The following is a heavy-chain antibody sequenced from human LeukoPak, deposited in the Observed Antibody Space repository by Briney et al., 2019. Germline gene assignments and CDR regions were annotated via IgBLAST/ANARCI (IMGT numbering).Heavy chain of an antibody. CDR2: IYYSGDT. CDR1: GGSISFYY. D-gene: IGHD3-10*01. CDR3: ARNDFGAGSYHGY. J-gene: IGHJ4*02. V-gene: IGHV4-59*01. Sequence: SETLSLTCTVSGGSISFYYWSWIRQPPGKGLEWIGNIYYSGDTNYNPSLKSRVTISVETSKNQFSLNLSSVTAADTAVYYCARNDFGAGSYHGYWGQGTLVTVSS.